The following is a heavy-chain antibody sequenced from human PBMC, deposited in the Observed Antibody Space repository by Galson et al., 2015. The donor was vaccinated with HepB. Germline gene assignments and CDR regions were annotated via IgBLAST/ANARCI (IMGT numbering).Heavy chain of an antibody. J-gene: IGHJ6*03. CDR2: IIPIFGTA. V-gene: IGHV1-69*13. CDR3: ARVMDYDILTGYYLYYYYYYMDV. Sequence: SVKVSCKASGGTFSSYAISWVRQAPGQGLEWMGGIIPIFGTANYAQKFQGRVTITADESTSTAYMELSSLRSEDTAVYYCARVMDYDILTGYYLYYYYYYMDVWGKGTTVTVSS. CDR1: GGTFSSYA. D-gene: IGHD3-9*01.